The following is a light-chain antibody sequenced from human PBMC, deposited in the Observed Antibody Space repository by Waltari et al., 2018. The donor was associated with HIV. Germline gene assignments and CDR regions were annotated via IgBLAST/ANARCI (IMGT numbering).Light chain of an antibody. V-gene: IGLV2-8*01. CDR1: SRDLGGYNY. CDR3: SSFAGSNNLGV. Sequence: QSALTQHHPASGSPGQSVTIPCPGTSRDLGGYNYVSRYTQHPHKAPNRTLYEVSERPSGVPDRFSDSKSGNTASLTVSGLQAEDEADYYCSSFAGSNNLGVFGGGTKLTVL. CDR2: EVS. J-gene: IGLJ3*02.